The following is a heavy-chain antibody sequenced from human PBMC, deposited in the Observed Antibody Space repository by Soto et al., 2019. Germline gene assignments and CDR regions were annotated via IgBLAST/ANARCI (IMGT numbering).Heavy chain of an antibody. D-gene: IGHD4-17*01. CDR3: AKDWPGTSSVTSDY. Sequence: DVYLLESGGTLVQPGGSLRLSCAASGFDFRSYAMTWVRQAPGKGLEWVSGITYTGDTTYYADSVKGRFTISRDNYRNTLYLQMNSLRADDTAMYFCAKDWPGTSSVTSDYWGQGTLVTVSS. CDR2: ITYTGDTT. J-gene: IGHJ4*02. CDR1: GFDFRSYA. V-gene: IGHV3-23*01.